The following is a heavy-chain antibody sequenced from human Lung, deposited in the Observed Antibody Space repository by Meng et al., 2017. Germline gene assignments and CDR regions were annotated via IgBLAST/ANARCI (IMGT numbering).Heavy chain of an antibody. D-gene: IGHD4-11*01. J-gene: IGHJ4*02. CDR1: GGSFSDYY. CDR3: ARGPTTMAHDFDY. CDR2: INHSGST. V-gene: IGHV4-34*01. Sequence: QVQPQQGVAGLLKASETLSLTCVVPGGSFSDYYWSWSRQPPGKGLEWIGEINHSGSTNYNPSLESRATISVDTSQNNLSLKLSSVTAADSAVYYCARGPTTMAHDFDYWGQGTLVTVSS.